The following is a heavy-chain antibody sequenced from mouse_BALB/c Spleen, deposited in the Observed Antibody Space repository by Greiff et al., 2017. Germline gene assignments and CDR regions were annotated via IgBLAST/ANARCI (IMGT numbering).Heavy chain of an antibody. CDR1: GYTFTSYW. D-gene: IGHD1-1*01. CDR2: IYPGSGST. J-gene: IGHJ4*01. V-gene: IGHV1S22*01. Sequence: LQQPGSELVRPGASVKLSCKASGYTFTSYWMHWVKQRPGQGLEWIGNIYPGSGSTNYDEKFKSKATLTVDTSSSTAYMQLSSLTSEDSAVYYCTRPLYGSSLYAMDYWGQGTSVTVSS. CDR3: TRPLYGSSLYAMDY.